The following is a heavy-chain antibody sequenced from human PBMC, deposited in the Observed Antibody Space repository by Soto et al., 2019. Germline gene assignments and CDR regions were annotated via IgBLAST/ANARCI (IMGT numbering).Heavy chain of an antibody. V-gene: IGHV4-4*02. J-gene: IGHJ4*02. CDR3: ASRDPGNSVDY. Sequence: SETLSLTCAVSGGSLTSNNWWTWVRQPPGQGLEWIGEIYRTGSTNYNPSLKSRVTISLDKSENQFSLKVTSLTAADTAVYYCASRDPGNSVDYWGQGTLVTVSS. D-gene: IGHD5-12*01. CDR1: GGSLTSNNW. CDR2: IYRTGST.